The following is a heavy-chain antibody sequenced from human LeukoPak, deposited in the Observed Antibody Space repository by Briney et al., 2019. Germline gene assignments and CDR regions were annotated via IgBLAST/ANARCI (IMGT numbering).Heavy chain of an antibody. J-gene: IGHJ4*02. CDR1: GGSISSSSYY. Sequence: PSETLSLTCTVSGGSISSSSYYWGWIRQPPRKGLEWIGSIYYSGSTYYNPSLKSRVTISVDTSKNQFSLKLSSVTAADTAVYYCARSQVIVVVIDYWGQGTLVTVSS. D-gene: IGHD3-22*01. V-gene: IGHV4-39*07. CDR2: IYYSGST. CDR3: ARSQVIVVVIDY.